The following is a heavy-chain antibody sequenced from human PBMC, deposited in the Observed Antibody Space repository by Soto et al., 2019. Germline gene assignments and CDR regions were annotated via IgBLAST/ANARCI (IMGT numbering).Heavy chain of an antibody. Sequence: PSETLSLTCTVSGGSISSSSYYWGWIRQPPGKGLEWIGSIYYSGSTYYNPSLKSRVTISVDTSKNQFSLKPSSVTAADTAVYYCVKAKGAYNWNERPFDYWGQGTLVTVSS. CDR3: VKAKGAYNWNERPFDY. V-gene: IGHV4-39*01. CDR2: IYYSGST. J-gene: IGHJ4*02. D-gene: IGHD1-20*01. CDR1: GGSISSSSYY.